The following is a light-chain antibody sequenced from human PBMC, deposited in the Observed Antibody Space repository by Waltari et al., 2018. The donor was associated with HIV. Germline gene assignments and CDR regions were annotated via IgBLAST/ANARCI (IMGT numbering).Light chain of an antibody. CDR3: ASWDSSLSVL. CDR1: ISNIGNNY. Sequence: QSVLTQPPSVSAAPRQKVTISCSGSISNIGNNYVSWYQHLPGTAPTLLICGDDKRYPGMPYRISASKSVPSSTLANTGLQTGDEADYYCASWDSSLSVLFGGGTKLAVL. J-gene: IGLJ2*01. V-gene: IGLV1-51*02. CDR2: GDD.